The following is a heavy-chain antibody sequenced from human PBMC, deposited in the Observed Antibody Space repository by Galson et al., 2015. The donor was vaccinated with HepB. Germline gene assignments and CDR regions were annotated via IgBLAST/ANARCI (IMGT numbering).Heavy chain of an antibody. V-gene: IGHV1-69*06. CDR2: IIPILGTA. CDR3: ASQYYYDRSGASYFFDY. CDR1: GGTFSNYA. D-gene: IGHD3-22*01. J-gene: IGHJ4*02. Sequence: SVKVSCKASGGTFSNYAISWVRQAPGQGLEWMGGIIPILGTANYAQKFQGRVTITADKSTSTAYMELSSLRSEDTAVYYCASQYYYDRSGASYFFDYWGQGTLVAVSS.